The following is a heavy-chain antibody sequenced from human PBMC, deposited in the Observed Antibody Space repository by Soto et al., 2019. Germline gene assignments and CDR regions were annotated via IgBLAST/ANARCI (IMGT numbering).Heavy chain of an antibody. CDR1: GYTFTGYY. J-gene: IGHJ3*02. CDR2: INPNSGGT. V-gene: IGHV1-2*04. D-gene: IGHD6-19*01. CDR3: ARDSRAVAVFAFDI. Sequence: GASVKVSCKASGYTFTGYYMHWVRQAPGQGLEWMGWINPNSGGTNYAQKFQGWVTMTRDTSISTAYMELSRLRSDDTAVYYCARDSRAVAVFAFDIWGQGPMVTVSS.